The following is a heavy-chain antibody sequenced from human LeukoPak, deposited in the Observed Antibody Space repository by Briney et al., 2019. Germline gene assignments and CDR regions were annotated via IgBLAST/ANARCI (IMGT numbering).Heavy chain of an antibody. J-gene: IGHJ4*02. D-gene: IGHD6-19*01. CDR3: ARHSDWYLDY. CDR2: IYYSGST. Sequence: SETLSLTCTVSGGSISSSSYYWGWIRQPPGKGLEWIGSIYYSGSTYYNPSLKSRVTISVDTSKNQFSLKLSSVTAADTAVYYCARHSDWYLDYWGQGTLVTVSS. CDR1: GGSISSSSYY. V-gene: IGHV4-39*01.